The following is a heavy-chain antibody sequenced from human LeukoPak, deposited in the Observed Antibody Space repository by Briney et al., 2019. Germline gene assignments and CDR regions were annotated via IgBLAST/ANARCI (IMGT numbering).Heavy chain of an antibody. CDR1: GFTFSGYS. Sequence: PGGSLRLSCAASGFTFSGYSMNWVRQAPGKGLEWVSYISSSGSNIYYADSVRGRFTTSRDNAKSSLHMQMNSLRDEDTAVYYCARDSSSWNVPDYWGQGTLVTVSS. CDR2: ISSSGSNI. V-gene: IGHV3-48*02. J-gene: IGHJ4*02. CDR3: ARDSSSWNVPDY. D-gene: IGHD6-13*01.